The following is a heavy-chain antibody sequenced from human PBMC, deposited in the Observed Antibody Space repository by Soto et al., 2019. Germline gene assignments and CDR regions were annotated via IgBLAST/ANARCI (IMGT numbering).Heavy chain of an antibody. V-gene: IGHV3-9*01. Sequence: GGSLRLSCAASGFTFDDYAMHWVRQAPGKGLEWVSGISWNSGSIGYADSVKGRFTISRDNAKNSLYLQMNSLRAEDTALYYCAKSTGLRYFDWLFHAFDIWGQGTMVTVSS. CDR2: ISWNSGSI. J-gene: IGHJ3*02. D-gene: IGHD3-9*01. CDR1: GFTFDDYA. CDR3: AKSTGLRYFDWLFHAFDI.